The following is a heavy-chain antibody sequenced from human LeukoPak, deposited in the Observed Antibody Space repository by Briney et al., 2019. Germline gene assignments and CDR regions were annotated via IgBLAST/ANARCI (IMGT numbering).Heavy chain of an antibody. CDR3: AKVYGSGSYQDY. D-gene: IGHD3-10*01. CDR2: ISGRGGST. CDR1: GFTFSSYA. Sequence: PGGSLRLSCAASGFTFSSYAMSWVRQAPGKGLEWFSAISGRGGSTYYADSVKGRFTISRDNSKNTLYLQMNSLRAEDTAVYYCAKVYGSGSYQDYWGQGTLVTVSS. J-gene: IGHJ4*02. V-gene: IGHV3-23*01.